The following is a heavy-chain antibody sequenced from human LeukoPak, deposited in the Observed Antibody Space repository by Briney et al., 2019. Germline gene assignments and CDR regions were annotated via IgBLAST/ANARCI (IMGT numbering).Heavy chain of an antibody. V-gene: IGHV1-46*01. CDR2: INPSGGST. Sequence: ASVKVSCKASGYTFTNYGVSWVRQAPGQGLEWMGIINPSGGSTSYAQKFQGRVTMTRDTSTSTVYMELSSLRSEDTAVYYCARAPPSEVPAAPSDAFDIWGQGTMVTVSS. CDR3: ARAPPSEVPAAPSDAFDI. D-gene: IGHD2-2*01. CDR1: GYTFTNYG. J-gene: IGHJ3*02.